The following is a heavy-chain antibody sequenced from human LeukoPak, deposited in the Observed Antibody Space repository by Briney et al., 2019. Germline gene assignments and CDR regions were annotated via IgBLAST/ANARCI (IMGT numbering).Heavy chain of an antibody. CDR1: GGSISSFY. Sequence: SETLSLTCTISGGSISSFYWTWIRQPPGKGLEWIGCVFYNENTNYNPSLKSRVTISADTSKNQFSLKLSSVTAADTAVYYCARVRRRDDSSDSIDYWGQGTLVTVSS. J-gene: IGHJ4*02. CDR3: ARVRRRDDSSDSIDY. D-gene: IGHD3-22*01. CDR2: VFYNENT. V-gene: IGHV4-59*01.